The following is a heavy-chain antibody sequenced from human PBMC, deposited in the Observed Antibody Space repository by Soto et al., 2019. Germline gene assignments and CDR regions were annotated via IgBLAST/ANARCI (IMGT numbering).Heavy chain of an antibody. CDR2: IYYSGST. D-gene: IGHD3-3*01. Sequence: SETLSLTCTVSGGSISSGDYYWSWIRQPPGKGLEWIGYIYYSGSTYYNPSLKSRVTISVDPSKNQFSLKLRSVTAADTAVYYCARTISGKPNWFDPWGQGTLVTVSS. CDR1: GGSISSGDYY. J-gene: IGHJ5*02. V-gene: IGHV4-30-4*01. CDR3: ARTISGKPNWFDP.